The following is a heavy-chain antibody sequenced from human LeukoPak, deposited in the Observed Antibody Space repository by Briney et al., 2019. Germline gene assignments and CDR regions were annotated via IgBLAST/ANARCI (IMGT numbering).Heavy chain of an antibody. CDR2: IYYSGST. CDR3: ARLLDYDSSGYYYGSWFDP. Sequence: SETLSLTCSVSGGSISSSSYYWGWIRQPPGKGLEWIGSIYYSGSTYYNPSLKSRVTISVDTSKNQFSLKLSSVTAADTAVYHCARLLDYDSSGYYYGSWFDPWGQGTLATVSS. V-gene: IGHV4-39*01. CDR1: GGSISSSSYY. J-gene: IGHJ5*02. D-gene: IGHD3-22*01.